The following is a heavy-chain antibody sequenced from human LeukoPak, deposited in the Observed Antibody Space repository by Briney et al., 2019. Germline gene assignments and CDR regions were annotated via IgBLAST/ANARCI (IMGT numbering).Heavy chain of an antibody. D-gene: IGHD5-12*01. CDR1: GFAFNIYE. V-gene: IGHV3-48*03. CDR3: ARSLVATIMVFDL. J-gene: IGHJ4*02. Sequence: PGGTLRLSCAGSGFAFNIYEMNWVREAPGKALEWVAYISNTDSSTYYADSVKGRFTISRGDPKNSVFLQMNSLRAEDTAVYYCARSLVATIMVFDLWGQGALVTVSS. CDR2: ISNTDSST.